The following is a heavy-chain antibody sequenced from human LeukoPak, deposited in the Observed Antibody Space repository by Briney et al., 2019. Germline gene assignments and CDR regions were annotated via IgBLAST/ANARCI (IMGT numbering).Heavy chain of an antibody. CDR1: GFTFSSYA. Sequence: GGSLRLSCAASGFTFSSYAMSWVRQAPGKGLEWVSAISGSGDSTYYADSVMGRFTISRDNSKNTLYLQMNSLRAEDTAVYYCAKGRPFAYSSGWYDAFDIWGQGTMVTVSS. CDR2: ISGSGDST. J-gene: IGHJ3*02. V-gene: IGHV3-23*01. CDR3: AKGRPFAYSSGWYDAFDI. D-gene: IGHD6-19*01.